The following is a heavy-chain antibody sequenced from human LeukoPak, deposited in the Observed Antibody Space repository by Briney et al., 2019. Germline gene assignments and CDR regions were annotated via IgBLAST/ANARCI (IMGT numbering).Heavy chain of an antibody. CDR2: FDPEDGET. J-gene: IGHJ4*02. Sequence: ASVKVSCKVPGYILTELSMHWVRQAPGKGLEWMGGFDPEDGETIYAQKFQGRVTMTEDTSTDTAYMELSSLRSEDTAMYYCATVKFTPCGGDCSSLDYWGQGTLVTVSS. CDR1: GYILTELS. CDR3: ATVKFTPCGGDCSSLDY. D-gene: IGHD2-21*02. V-gene: IGHV1-24*01.